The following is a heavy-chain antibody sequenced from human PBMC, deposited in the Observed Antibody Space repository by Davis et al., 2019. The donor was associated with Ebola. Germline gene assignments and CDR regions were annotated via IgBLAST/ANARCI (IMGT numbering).Heavy chain of an antibody. D-gene: IGHD5-12*01. CDR1: GFTFSSYG. CDR2: ISYDGSNK. CDR3: AKVGGYDSDDY. J-gene: IGHJ4*02. Sequence: GGSLRLSCAASGFTFSSYGMHWVRQAPGKGLEWVAVISYDGSNKYYADSVKGRFTISRDNSKNTLYLQMNSLRAEDTAVYYCAKVGGYDSDDYWGQGTLVTVSS. V-gene: IGHV3-30*18.